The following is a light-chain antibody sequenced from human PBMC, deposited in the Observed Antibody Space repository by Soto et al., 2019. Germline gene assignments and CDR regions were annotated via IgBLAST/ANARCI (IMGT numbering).Light chain of an antibody. CDR1: QSVSSGY. CDR3: QQYNNWPPWT. J-gene: IGKJ1*01. CDR2: DAS. V-gene: IGKV3-20*01. Sequence: EIVLTQSPGTLSLSPGERATLSCRASQSVSSGYLAWYQQKPGQAPRLLIYDASNRATGIPARFSGSGSGTDFTLTISSLQSEDFAVYYCQQYNNWPPWTFGQGTKVHIK.